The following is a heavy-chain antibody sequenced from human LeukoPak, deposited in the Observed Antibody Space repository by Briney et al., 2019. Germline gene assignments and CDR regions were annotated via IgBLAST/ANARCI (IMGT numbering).Heavy chain of an antibody. V-gene: IGHV3-23*01. CDR2: VTDTGGNT. CDR1: GFTFSSYA. Sequence: PGGSLRLSCAASGFTFSSYAMTWVRQAPVKGLEWLSVVTDTGGNTYHADSVKGRFTISRDNSKNTEYLEMNSLRVEDTAVYYCAKGTVRSCSGPSCYPLDSWGQGTLVTVSS. D-gene: IGHD2-15*01. CDR3: AKGTVRSCSGPSCYPLDS. J-gene: IGHJ4*02.